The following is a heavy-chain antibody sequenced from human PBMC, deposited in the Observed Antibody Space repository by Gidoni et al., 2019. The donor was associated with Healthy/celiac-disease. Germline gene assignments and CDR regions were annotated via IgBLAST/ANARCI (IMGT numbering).Heavy chain of an antibody. CDR3: AKDPQTYYYDSSSWYYFDY. Sequence: EVQLLESGGGLVQPGGSLRLSCAASGFTFSRYAMSWVRQAPGKGLEWGSAISGSGGSTYYADSVKGRFTISRDNSKNTLYLQMNSLRAEDTAVYYCAKDPQTYYYDSSSWYYFDYWGQGTLVTVSS. V-gene: IGHV3-23*01. CDR1: GFTFSRYA. CDR2: ISGSGGST. D-gene: IGHD3-22*01. J-gene: IGHJ4*02.